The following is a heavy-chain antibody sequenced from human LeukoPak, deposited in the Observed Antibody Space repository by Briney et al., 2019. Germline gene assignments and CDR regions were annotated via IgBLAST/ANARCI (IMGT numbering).Heavy chain of an antibody. J-gene: IGHJ6*03. CDR1: GFTFSSYA. CDR3: AKIEGSSWNLRDYYYYMDV. CDR2: IKYDGSEK. D-gene: IGHD1-1*01. Sequence: GGSLRLSCAASGFTFSSYAMTWVRQAPGKGAEWVANIKYDGSEKYYVDSVKGRFTISRDNAKNSLFLEMNSLRADDTAVYYCAKIEGSSWNLRDYYYYMDVWGKGTTVTVSS. V-gene: IGHV3-7*01.